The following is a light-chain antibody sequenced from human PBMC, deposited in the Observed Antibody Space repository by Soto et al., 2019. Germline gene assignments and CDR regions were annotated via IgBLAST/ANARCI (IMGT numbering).Light chain of an antibody. J-gene: IGLJ3*02. CDR2: YDS. Sequence: SYELTQPPSVSVAPGKTASITCGGNNIGSKSVHWYQQKPGQAPVLVIYYDSDRPSGIPERFSGSNSGNTATLTISRVEAGDEADYYCQVWDNNSDQGWVFGGGTKVTVL. CDR1: NIGSKS. V-gene: IGLV3-21*04. CDR3: QVWDNNSDQGWV.